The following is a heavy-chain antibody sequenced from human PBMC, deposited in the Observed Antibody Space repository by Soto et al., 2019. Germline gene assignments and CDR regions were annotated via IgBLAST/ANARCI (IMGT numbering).Heavy chain of an antibody. V-gene: IGHV3-23*01. CDR2: ITSVGYT. D-gene: IGHD4-4*01. CDR1: GFSFSNYA. CDR3: AKDLIDYSNSYFDY. J-gene: IGHJ4*02. Sequence: GGSLRLSCATSGFSFSNYAMSWVRQAPGKGLEWVAAITSVGYTYYVDSLKGRFTISRDNSKNTLYLQMNSLRAEDTAVYYCAKDLIDYSNSYFDYWGQGTLVTVS.